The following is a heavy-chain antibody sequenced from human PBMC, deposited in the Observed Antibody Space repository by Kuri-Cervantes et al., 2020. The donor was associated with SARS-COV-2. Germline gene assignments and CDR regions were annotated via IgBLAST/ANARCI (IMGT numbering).Heavy chain of an antibody. CDR2: IHHSGIT. Sequence: SETLSLTCAVYGGSFTNYYWGWVRQTPAKGLEWIGSIHHSGITYYNPSLKSRVSMSVDTSKNQFSLKMNSVTAADTAIYYCAKVRRNGFDLFDSWGQGSLVTVSS. CDR3: AKVRRNGFDLFDS. D-gene: IGHD5-12*01. CDR1: GGSFTNYY. J-gene: IGHJ5*01. V-gene: IGHV4-59*10.